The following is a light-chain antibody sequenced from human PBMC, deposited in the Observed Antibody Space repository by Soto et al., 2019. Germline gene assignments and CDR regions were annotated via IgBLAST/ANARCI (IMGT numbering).Light chain of an antibody. CDR3: SSYTSSSTYV. V-gene: IGLV2-14*01. CDR1: SGDVGGYNY. CDR2: DVS. J-gene: IGLJ1*01. Sequence: QSALTQPASVSGSPGQSMTISCTGTSGDVGGYNYVSWYQQHPGKAPKLMIYDVSNRPSGVSNRFSGSKSGNTASLTISGLQAEDEADYYCSSYTSSSTYVFGTGTKLTVL.